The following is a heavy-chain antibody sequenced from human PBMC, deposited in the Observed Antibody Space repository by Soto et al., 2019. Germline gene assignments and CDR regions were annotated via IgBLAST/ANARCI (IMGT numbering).Heavy chain of an antibody. CDR3: ARHHVRGRTIAGAAEF. D-gene: IGHD1-26*01. J-gene: IGHJ4*02. Sequence: QVQLQQWGAGLLKPSETLSLTCAVYGGSLSGYYWSWIPQPPGKALEWLGEINHSGNTNYNPSLTSRVTISVDTSMNQLFLNRTSVTAADTAMYYCARHHVRGRTIAGAAEFWGQGTLVTVSS. V-gene: IGHV4-34*01. CDR1: GGSLSGYY. CDR2: INHSGNT.